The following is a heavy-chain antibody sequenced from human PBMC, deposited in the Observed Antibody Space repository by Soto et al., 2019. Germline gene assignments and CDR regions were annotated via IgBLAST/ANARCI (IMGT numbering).Heavy chain of an antibody. V-gene: IGHV1-69*12. CDR1: GGTFSSYA. CDR2: IIPIFGTA. Sequence: QVQLVQSGAEVKKPGSSVKVSCKASGGTFSSYAISWVRQAPGQGLEWMGGIIPIFGTANYAQKSQGRVTITADEPTSTAYMELSSLRSEDTAVYYCARHVPPAGYYYGLDVWGQGTTVTVSS. CDR3: ARHVPPAGYYYGLDV. J-gene: IGHJ6*02. D-gene: IGHD2-2*01.